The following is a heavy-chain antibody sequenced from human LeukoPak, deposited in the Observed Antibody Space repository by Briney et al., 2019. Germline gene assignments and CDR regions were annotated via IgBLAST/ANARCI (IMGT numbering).Heavy chain of an antibody. CDR3: ARDQEGFDY. J-gene: IGHJ4*02. CDR2: IYPRDGST. Sequence: PGESLKISCKASGYTFTSNYIHWVRQAPGQGLEWMGMIYPRDGSTSYAQKFQGRVTVTRDTSTSTVHMELSGLRSEDTAVYYCARDQEGFDYWGQGTLVTVSS. CDR1: GYTFTSNY. V-gene: IGHV1-46*01.